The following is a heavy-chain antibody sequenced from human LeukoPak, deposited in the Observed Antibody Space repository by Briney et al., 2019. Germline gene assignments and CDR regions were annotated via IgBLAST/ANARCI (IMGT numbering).Heavy chain of an antibody. J-gene: IGHJ6*03. Sequence: GGSLRLSCVASGFIFSSYGMNWVRQAPGKGLEWVSAISGSGDSTYYADSVKGRFTISRDNSKNTLYLQMNSLRAEDTAVYYCAKDKGYGSTMVRGVIVYYYYYMDVWGKGTTVTISS. V-gene: IGHV3-23*01. CDR3: AKDKGYGSTMVRGVIVYYYYYMDV. CDR2: ISGSGDST. D-gene: IGHD3-10*01. CDR1: GFIFSSYG.